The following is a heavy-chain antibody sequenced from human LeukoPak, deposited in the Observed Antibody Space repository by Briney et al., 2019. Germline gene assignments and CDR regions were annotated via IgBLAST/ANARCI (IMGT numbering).Heavy chain of an antibody. J-gene: IGHJ4*02. CDR2: INPNSGGT. Sequence: ASVKVSCKASGYTFTGYYMHWVRQAPGQGLEWMGWINPNSGGTNYAQKFQGRVTMTRDTSISTAHMELSSLRSEDTAVYYCARDRLYGSGSYLDDYWGQGTLVTVSS. CDR1: GYTFTGYY. V-gene: IGHV1-2*02. CDR3: ARDRLYGSGSYLDDY. D-gene: IGHD3-10*01.